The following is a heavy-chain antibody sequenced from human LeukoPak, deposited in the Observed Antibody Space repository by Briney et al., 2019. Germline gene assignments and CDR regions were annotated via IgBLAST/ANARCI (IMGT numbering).Heavy chain of an antibody. CDR2: MNPNSGNT. CDR3: ARGGAYYDFWSGYPRGAFDI. CDR1: GYTFTSYD. V-gene: IGHV1-8*03. D-gene: IGHD3-3*01. Sequence: GASVKVSCKASGYTFTSYDINWVRQATGQGLEWMGWMNPNSGNTGYAQKFQGRVTITRNTSISTAYMELSSLRSEDTAVYHCARGGAYYDFWSGYPRGAFDIWGQGTMVTVSS. J-gene: IGHJ3*02.